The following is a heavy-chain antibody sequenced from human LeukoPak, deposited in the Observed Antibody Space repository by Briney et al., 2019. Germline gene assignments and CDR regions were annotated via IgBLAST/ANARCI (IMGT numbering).Heavy chain of an antibody. CDR1: GYTFTRYY. CDR3: AKATAENDH. Sequence: ASVTVSCKTSGYTFTRYYMHWVRQAPGQELEWMGWFNPKTGDTSHPQKFQGRVTMTRDTSINTINMELSRLTSDNTAVEYLAKATAENDHWGQGTLVTVSS. V-gene: IGHV1-2*02. J-gene: IGHJ4*02. CDR2: FNPKTGDT. D-gene: IGHD1-14*01.